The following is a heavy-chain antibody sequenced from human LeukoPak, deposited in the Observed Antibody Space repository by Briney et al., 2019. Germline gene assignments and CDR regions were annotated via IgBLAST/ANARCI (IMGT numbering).Heavy chain of an antibody. Sequence: PGGSLRLSCAASGFSFSSYSMNWVRQAPGKGLEWVSSISGSRDYIYYADSVRGRFTISRDNAKNSLYLQMNSLRVEDTAVYYCARLGDGRYFDYWGQGTLVTVSS. J-gene: IGHJ4*02. CDR3: ARLGDGRYFDY. CDR2: ISGSRDYI. CDR1: GFSFSSYS. D-gene: IGHD2-21*01. V-gene: IGHV3-21*01.